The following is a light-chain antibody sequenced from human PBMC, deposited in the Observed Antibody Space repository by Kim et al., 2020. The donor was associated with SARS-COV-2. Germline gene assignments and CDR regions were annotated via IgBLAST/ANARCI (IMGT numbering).Light chain of an antibody. V-gene: IGLV2-11*01. J-gene: IGLJ2*01. CDR1: SSDVGGYNY. CDR2: DVS. Sequence: GQSRTISCTGTSSDVGGYNYVSWYQQHTGKAPKLMIYDVSKRPSGVPDRFSGSKSGNTASLTISGLQAEDEADYYCCSYAGSYGVVFGGGTQLTVL. CDR3: CSYAGSYGVV.